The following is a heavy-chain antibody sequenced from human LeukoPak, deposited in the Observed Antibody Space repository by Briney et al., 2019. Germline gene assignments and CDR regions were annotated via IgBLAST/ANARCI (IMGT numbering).Heavy chain of an antibody. J-gene: IGHJ5*02. Sequence: SETLSLTCTVSGGSIISGDYYWSWIRQPPGKGLEWIGYIYYSGSTYYNPSLKSRVTISVDTSKNQFSLKLSSVTAADTAVYYCAKGYSSGWFRRFDPWGQGTLVTVPS. CDR2: IYYSGST. D-gene: IGHD6-19*01. V-gene: IGHV4-30-4*08. CDR1: GGSIISGDYY. CDR3: AKGYSSGWFRRFDP.